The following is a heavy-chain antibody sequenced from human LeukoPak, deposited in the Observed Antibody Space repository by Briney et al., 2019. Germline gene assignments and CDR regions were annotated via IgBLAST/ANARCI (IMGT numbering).Heavy chain of an antibody. CDR1: GLTFSSYW. D-gene: IGHD1-26*01. V-gene: IGHV3-7*01. CDR3: ARISGSYYDAFDI. J-gene: IGHJ3*02. CDR2: IKQDGSEK. Sequence: GGSLRLSCAASGLTFSSYWMSWVRQAPGKGLEWVANIKQDGSEKYYVDSVKGRFTISRDNAKNSLYLQMNSLRAEDTAVYYCARISGSYYDAFDIWGQGTMVTVSS.